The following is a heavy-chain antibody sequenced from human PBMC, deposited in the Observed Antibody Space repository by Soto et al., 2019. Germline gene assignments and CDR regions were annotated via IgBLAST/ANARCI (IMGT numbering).Heavy chain of an antibody. J-gene: IGHJ4*02. CDR3: ARADSSFSYYFDY. CDR2: IWYDGSNK. CDR1: GFTFRSYG. Sequence: GGSLRLSCAASGFTFRSYGMHWVRQAPGKGLEWVAVIWYDGSNKYYADSVKGRFTISRDNSKNTLYLQMNSLRAEDTAVYYCARADSSFSYYFDYWGQGTLVTVSS. V-gene: IGHV3-33*01. D-gene: IGHD6-6*01.